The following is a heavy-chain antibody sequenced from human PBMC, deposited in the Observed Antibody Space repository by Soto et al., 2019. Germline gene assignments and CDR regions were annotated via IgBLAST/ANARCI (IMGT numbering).Heavy chain of an antibody. D-gene: IGHD6-6*01. CDR3: ARGPSPLAY. V-gene: IGHV6-1*01. J-gene: IGHJ4*02. Sequence: QVQLQQSGPGLLKPSQTLSLTCAISGDSVSSNSAAWNWIRQSPSRGLEWLGRTYYRSKWYSYYAPSVKSRITINADTSRNQFSLHLYSVTPQDSAVYYCARGPSPLAYWGRGTVVTVSS. CDR2: TYYRSKWYS. CDR1: GDSVSSNSAA.